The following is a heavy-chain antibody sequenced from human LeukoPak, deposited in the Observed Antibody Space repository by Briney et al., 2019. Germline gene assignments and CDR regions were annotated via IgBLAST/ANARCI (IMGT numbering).Heavy chain of an antibody. Sequence: HPGRSLRLSCAASGFTFEHYAIHWVRQAPGKGLEWVSGISWNSGHIGYADSVKGRFTISRANAKNSLYLQMNSLRAEDTAVYYCARDGGVPPLWGQGTLVTVSS. CDR1: GFTFEHYA. J-gene: IGHJ4*02. CDR2: ISWNSGHI. V-gene: IGHV3-9*01. CDR3: ARDGGVPPL. D-gene: IGHD2-8*01.